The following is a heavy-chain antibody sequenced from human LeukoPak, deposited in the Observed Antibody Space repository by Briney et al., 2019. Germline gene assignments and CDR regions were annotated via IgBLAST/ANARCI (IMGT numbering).Heavy chain of an antibody. V-gene: IGHV4-59*08. CDR3: ARHLSSSSLTPVYY. J-gene: IGHJ4*02. CDR1: GVSISSYY. D-gene: IGHD2-2*01. Sequence: SETLALTCTVSGVSISSYYWSWIRQPPGKGLEGIGYISYSGSTNYNPSLKSRVTISVDTSKNQFSLRLSSVTAADTAVYYCARHLSSSSLTPVYYWGQGTLVTVSS. CDR2: ISYSGST.